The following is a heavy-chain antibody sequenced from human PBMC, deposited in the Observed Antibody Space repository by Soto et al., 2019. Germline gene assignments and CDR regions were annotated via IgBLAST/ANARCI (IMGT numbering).Heavy chain of an antibody. V-gene: IGHV4-39*01. CDR2: IYYSGST. D-gene: IGHD3-22*01. CDR1: GGSISSSSYY. J-gene: IGHJ4*02. Sequence: SETLSLTCTVSGGSISSSSYYWGWIRQPPGKGLEWIGSIYYSGSTYYNPSLKSRVTISVDTSKNQFSLKLSSVTAADTAVCYCARHKYNSSGPSAYWGQGTLVTVSS. CDR3: ARHKYNSSGPSAY.